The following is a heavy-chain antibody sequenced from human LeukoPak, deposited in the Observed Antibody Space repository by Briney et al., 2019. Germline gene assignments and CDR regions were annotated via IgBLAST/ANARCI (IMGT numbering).Heavy chain of an antibody. D-gene: IGHD3-10*01. CDR1: GFTFSSYS. CDR2: ISSSSSYI. CDR3: ARSGVDAFDI. V-gene: IGHV3-21*01. J-gene: IGHJ3*02. Sequence: PGGSLRLSCAASGFTFSSYSMNWVRQAPGKGLEWVSSISSSSSYIYYADSVKGRFTISRDNAKNSLYLQMNSLGAEDTAVYYCARSGVDAFDIWGQGTMVTVSS.